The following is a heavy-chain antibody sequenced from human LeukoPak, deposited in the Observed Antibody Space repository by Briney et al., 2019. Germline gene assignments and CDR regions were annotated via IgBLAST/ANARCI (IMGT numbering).Heavy chain of an antibody. CDR2: ISSSSSYI. CDR1: GFTFSSYS. Sequence: PGGSLRLSCAASGFTFSSYSMNWVRQAPGKGLEWVSSISSSSSYIYYADSVKGRFTISRDNAKNSLYLQMNSLRAEDTAVYYCARFVFWSGYGAFDIWGQGTMVTVSS. J-gene: IGHJ3*02. V-gene: IGHV3-21*01. D-gene: IGHD3-3*01. CDR3: ARFVFWSGYGAFDI.